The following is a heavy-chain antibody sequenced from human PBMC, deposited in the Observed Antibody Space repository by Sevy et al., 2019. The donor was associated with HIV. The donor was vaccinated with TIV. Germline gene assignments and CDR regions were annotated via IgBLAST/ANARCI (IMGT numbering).Heavy chain of an antibody. D-gene: IGHD3-16*01. J-gene: IGHJ4*02. CDR3: VKEGGGGGGDH. CDR1: GFSFSSYG. Sequence: GGCLRLSCAASGFSFSSYGMHWVRQAPGKGLEWMSYIQYDGSNKDYADSVKGRFTISRDNSKNTLYLQMNSLRVGDRAVFYCVKEGGGGGGDHWGQGTLVTVSS. V-gene: IGHV3-30*02. CDR2: IQYDGSNK.